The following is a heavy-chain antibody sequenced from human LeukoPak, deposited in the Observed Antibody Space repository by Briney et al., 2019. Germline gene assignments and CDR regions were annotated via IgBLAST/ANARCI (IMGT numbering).Heavy chain of an antibody. V-gene: IGHV4-59*01. Sequence: SETLSLTCTVSGGSISSYYWSWIRQPPGKGLEWIGYIYYSGSTNYNPSLKSQVTISVDTSKNQFSLKLSSVTAADTAVYYCARDNWNYGSSMDVWGQGTTVTVSS. D-gene: IGHD1-7*01. CDR2: IYYSGST. J-gene: IGHJ6*02. CDR3: ARDNWNYGSSMDV. CDR1: GGSISSYY.